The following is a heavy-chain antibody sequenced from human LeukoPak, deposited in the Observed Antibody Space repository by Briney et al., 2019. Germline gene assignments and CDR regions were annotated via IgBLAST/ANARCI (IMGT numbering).Heavy chain of an antibody. CDR1: GFTFSNFW. D-gene: IGHD6-13*01. CDR2: IKQDETEK. V-gene: IGHV3-7*01. J-gene: IGHJ4*02. CDR3: AKDPAAGTAY. Sequence: PGESLRLSCTASGFTFSNFWMGWVRQAPGKGLEWVANIKQDETEKFYLGSVKGRFTISRDNAKNSLYLQMNSLRAEDTAVYYCAKDPAAGTAYWGQGTLVTVSS.